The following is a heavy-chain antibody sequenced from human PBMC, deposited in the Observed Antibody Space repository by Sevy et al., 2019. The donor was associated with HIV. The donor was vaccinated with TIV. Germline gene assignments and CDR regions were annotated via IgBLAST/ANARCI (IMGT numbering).Heavy chain of an antibody. CDR2: IYYSGST. D-gene: IGHD3-22*01. CDR3: ARAGYYDSSGYYAGAFDI. Sequence: SETLSFTCTVSGGSISSGDYYWSWIRQPPGKGLEWIGYIYYSGSTYYNPSLKSRVTISVDTSKNQFSLKLSSVTAADTAVYYCARAGYYDSSGYYAGAFDIWGQGTMVTVSS. V-gene: IGHV4-30-4*01. J-gene: IGHJ3*02. CDR1: GGSISSGDYY.